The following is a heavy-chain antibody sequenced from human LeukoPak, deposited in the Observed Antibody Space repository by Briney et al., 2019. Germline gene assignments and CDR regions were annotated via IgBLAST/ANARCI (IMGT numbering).Heavy chain of an antibody. V-gene: IGHV1-2*02. CDR2: INPNSGGT. CDR1: GYTFTGYY. Sequence: ASVKVSCKASGYTFTGYYMHWVRQAPGQGLEWMGWINPNSGGTNYAQKFQGRVTMTRDTSISTAYMELSRLRSDDTAVYYRARDGDDYGDSAFDYWGQGTLVTVSS. J-gene: IGHJ4*02. D-gene: IGHD4-17*01. CDR3: ARDGDDYGDSAFDY.